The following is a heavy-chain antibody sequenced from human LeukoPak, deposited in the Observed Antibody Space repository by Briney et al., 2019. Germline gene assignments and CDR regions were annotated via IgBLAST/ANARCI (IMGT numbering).Heavy chain of an antibody. CDR2: INHSGST. Sequence: PSETLSLTCAVYGGSFSGYYCSWIRQPPGKGLEWIGKINHSGSTNYNPSLKSRVTISVDTSKNQFSLKLSSVTAADTAVYYCASAYYDVLTGYYRDAFDIWGQGTMVTVSS. D-gene: IGHD3-9*01. CDR3: ASAYYDVLTGYYRDAFDI. V-gene: IGHV4-34*01. CDR1: GGSFSGYY. J-gene: IGHJ3*02.